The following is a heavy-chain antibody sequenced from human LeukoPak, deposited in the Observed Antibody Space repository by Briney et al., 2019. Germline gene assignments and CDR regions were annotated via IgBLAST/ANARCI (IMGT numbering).Heavy chain of an antibody. CDR1: GGTFSSYA. Sequence: GSSVKVSCKASGGTFSSYAISWVRQAPGQGLEWMGGIIPIFGTANYAQKFQGRVTMTTDTSTSTAYMELRSLRSDDTAVYYCAQQLPGDAFDIWGQGTMVTVSS. V-gene: IGHV1-69*05. CDR2: IIPIFGTA. D-gene: IGHD2-2*01. CDR3: AQQLPGDAFDI. J-gene: IGHJ3*02.